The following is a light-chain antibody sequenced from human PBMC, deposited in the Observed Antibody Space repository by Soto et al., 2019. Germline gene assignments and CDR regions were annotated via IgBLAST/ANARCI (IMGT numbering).Light chain of an antibody. Sequence: EIVLTQSPGTLSLSPGERATLSCWASQSVSNRYLAWYQQKPGQAPRLLIYGASSRATGIPDRFSGSGSGTDFTLTISRLEPEDFAVYYCHQYGSSPRAFGQGTKVEVK. CDR3: HQYGSSPRA. V-gene: IGKV3-20*01. CDR2: GAS. CDR1: QSVSNRY. J-gene: IGKJ1*01.